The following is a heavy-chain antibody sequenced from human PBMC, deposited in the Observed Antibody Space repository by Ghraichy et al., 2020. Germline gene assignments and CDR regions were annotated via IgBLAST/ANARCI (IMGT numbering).Heavy chain of an antibody. CDR1: GFTFTKYW. CDR2: INQDGNKK. V-gene: IGHV3-7*01. CDR3: ARDPDSGNYRRAFDY. J-gene: IGHJ4*02. Sequence: GGSLRLSCAASGFTFTKYWMSWVRQAPGKGLEWVANINQDGNKKNYVDSVKGRFTISRDNAKNSLYLQMNSLRAEDTAVYYCARDPDSGNYRRAFDYWGQGILVTISS. D-gene: IGHD1-26*01.